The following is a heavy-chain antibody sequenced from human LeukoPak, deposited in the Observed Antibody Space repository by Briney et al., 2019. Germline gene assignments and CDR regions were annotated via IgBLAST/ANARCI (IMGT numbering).Heavy chain of an antibody. V-gene: IGHV1-18*01. J-gene: IGHJ4*02. CDR3: ARETLRFLDY. CDR2: IRVDNGNT. D-gene: IGHD4-17*01. CDR1: GYTFSNYA. Sequence: ASVKVSCKASGYTFSNYAISWVRQAPGQGLEWMGWIRVDNGNTNYAQKLQGRVTMTTDTSTSTAYMELRSLRSDDTAVYYCARETLRFLDYWGQGTLVTVSS.